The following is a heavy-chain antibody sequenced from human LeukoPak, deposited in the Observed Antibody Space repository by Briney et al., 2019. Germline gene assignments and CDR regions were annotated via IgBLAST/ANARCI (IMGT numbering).Heavy chain of an antibody. CDR3: ARHPEPGYCSSTSCHESYFDY. V-gene: IGHV3-23*01. Sequence: PGGSLRLSCAASGFTFSSYAMSWVRQAPGKGLEWVSAISGSGGSTYYADSVKGRFTISRDNSKNTLYLQMNSLRAEDTAVYYCARHPEPGYCSSTSCHESYFDYWGQGTVVTVSS. D-gene: IGHD2-2*01. CDR2: ISGSGGST. CDR1: GFTFSSYA. J-gene: IGHJ4*02.